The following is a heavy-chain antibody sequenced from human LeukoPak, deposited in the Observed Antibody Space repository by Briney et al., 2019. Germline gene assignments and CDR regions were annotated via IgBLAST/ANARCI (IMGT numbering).Heavy chain of an antibody. Sequence: GGSLRLSCAASGFTFSSYGMSWIREAPGKGLEWVSYISSSGSTIYYADSVKGRFTISRDNARNTLYLQMNSLRAEDTAVYYCARDNYDSSGPYYFDYWGQGTLVTVSS. J-gene: IGHJ4*02. D-gene: IGHD3-22*01. V-gene: IGHV3-48*04. CDR3: ARDNYDSSGPYYFDY. CDR2: ISSSGSTI. CDR1: GFTFSSYG.